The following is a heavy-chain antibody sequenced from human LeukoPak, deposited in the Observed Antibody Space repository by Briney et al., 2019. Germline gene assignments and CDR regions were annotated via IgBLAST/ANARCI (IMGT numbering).Heavy chain of an antibody. V-gene: IGHV4-59*11. J-gene: IGHJ3*02. CDR3: AEFRAIVAYYAFDI. D-gene: IGHD3-22*01. CDR1: GGSISSHY. CDR2: IYYSGST. Sequence: PSETLSLTCTVSGGSISSHYWSWLRQPPGKGLEWIGNIYYSGSTNYNPSLKSRVTISVDTSKNQFSLKLSSVTAADTAVFYCAEFRAIVAYYAFDIWGQGTMVTVSS.